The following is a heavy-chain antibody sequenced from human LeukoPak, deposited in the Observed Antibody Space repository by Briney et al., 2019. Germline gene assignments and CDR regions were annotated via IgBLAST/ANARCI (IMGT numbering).Heavy chain of an antibody. CDR3: ASDRDYGAASGPFDY. CDR2: INIHNGDT. J-gene: IGHJ4*02. Sequence: ASVKVSCKASGYTFTSYGISWVRQAPGQRLEWMGWINIHNGDTKYSQELQGRITITRDTAASTAYMDLSSLRFQDTAVYYCASDRDYGAASGPFDYWGQGTLVTVSS. CDR1: GYTFTSYG. V-gene: IGHV1-3*04. D-gene: IGHD3-10*01.